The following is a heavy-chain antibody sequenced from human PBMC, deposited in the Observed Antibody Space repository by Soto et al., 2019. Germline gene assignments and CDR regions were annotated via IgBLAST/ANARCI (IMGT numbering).Heavy chain of an antibody. CDR1: GGSISSYY. CDR3: ARDLSWNDHRWFDP. V-gene: IGHV4-59*01. Sequence: SETLSLTCTVSGGSISSYYWSWIRQPPGKGLEWIGYIYYSGSTNYNPSLKSRVTISVDTSKNQFSLKLSSVTAADTAVYYCARDLSWNDHRWFDPWGQGTLVTVSS. J-gene: IGHJ5*02. CDR2: IYYSGST. D-gene: IGHD1-1*01.